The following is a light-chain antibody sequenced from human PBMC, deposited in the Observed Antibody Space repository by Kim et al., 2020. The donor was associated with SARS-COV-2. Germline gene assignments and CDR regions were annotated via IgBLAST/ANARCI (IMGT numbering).Light chain of an antibody. V-gene: IGLV3-1*01. CDR3: QAWDSSTDVV. J-gene: IGLJ2*01. CDR2: QDS. Sequence: VSPGPPACVTCARDTVWVKLACWYQQKPVQSPVLVIYQDSKRPSGIPGRFSGSNSGNTATLTISGTQAMDEADYYCQAWDSSTDVVFGGGTQLTVL. CDR1: TVWVKL.